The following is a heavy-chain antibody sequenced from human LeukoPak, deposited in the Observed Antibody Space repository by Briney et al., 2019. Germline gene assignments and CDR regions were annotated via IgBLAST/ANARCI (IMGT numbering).Heavy chain of an antibody. D-gene: IGHD4-17*01. CDR3: ARADYGDYGYRDY. CDR2: IVPSGGST. CDR1: GYTFTSYY. Sequence: ASVKVSCKASGYTFTSYYMHWVRQAPGQGLEWMGIIVPSGGSTSYAQKFQGRVTMTRDMSTSTVYMELSSLRSKDTAVYYCARADYGDYGYRDYWGQGALVTVSS. J-gene: IGHJ4*02. V-gene: IGHV1-46*01.